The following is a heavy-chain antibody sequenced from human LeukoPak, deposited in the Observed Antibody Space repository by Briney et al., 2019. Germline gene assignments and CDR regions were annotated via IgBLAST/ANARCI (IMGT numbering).Heavy chain of an antibody. CDR2: IRSKAFGGTP. J-gene: IGHJ4*02. V-gene: IGHV3-49*03. CDR1: GFTFDDYA. D-gene: IGHD4-17*01. Sequence: GGSLRLSCSASGFTFDDYAVSWFRQAPGKGLEWAGFIRSKAFGGTPEYAASVRGRFTISRDDSKSIAYLQMNSLKTEDTAVYYCTRNTVTVHFDYWSQGTLVTVSS. CDR3: TRNTVTVHFDY.